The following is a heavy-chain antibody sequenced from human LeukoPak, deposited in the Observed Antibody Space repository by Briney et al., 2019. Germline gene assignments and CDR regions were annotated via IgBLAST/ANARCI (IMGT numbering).Heavy chain of an antibody. CDR1: GGSISSGGYY. Sequence: PSETLSLTCTVSGGSISSGGYYWSWIRQHPGKGLEWIGYIYYSGSTYYNPSLKSRVTISVDTSKNQFSLKLSSVTAADTAAYYCARYCSSTSCRGLDYWGQGTLVSVSS. V-gene: IGHV4-31*03. J-gene: IGHJ4*02. CDR2: IYYSGST. CDR3: ARYCSSTSCRGLDY. D-gene: IGHD2-2*01.